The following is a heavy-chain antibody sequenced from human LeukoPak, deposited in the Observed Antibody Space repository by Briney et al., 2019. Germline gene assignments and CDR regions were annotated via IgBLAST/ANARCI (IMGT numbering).Heavy chain of an antibody. Sequence: ASVKVSCKASGYTFTSYAMHWVRQAPGQRLEWMGWINAGNGNTKYSQKFQGRVTITRDTSASTAYMELSSLRSEDTAVYYCARDFPPGLWFGELLYPDYWGQGTLVTVSS. CDR3: ARDFPPGLWFGELLYPDY. D-gene: IGHD3-10*01. CDR1: GYTFTSYA. CDR2: INAGNGNT. J-gene: IGHJ4*02. V-gene: IGHV1-3*01.